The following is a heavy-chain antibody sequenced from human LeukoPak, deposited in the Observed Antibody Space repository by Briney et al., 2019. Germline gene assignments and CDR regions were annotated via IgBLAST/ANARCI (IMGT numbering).Heavy chain of an antibody. J-gene: IGHJ6*02. V-gene: IGHV3-30-3*01. D-gene: IGHD2-15*01. CDR1: GFTFSSYA. Sequence: PGRSLRLSCAASGFTFSSYAMHWVRQAPGKGREWGAVISYDGSNKYYADSVKGRFTISRDNSKNTLYLQMNSLRAEDTAVYYCARDLAVVVVAAKLHYYYYGMDVWGQGTTVTVSS. CDR3: ARDLAVVVVAAKLHYYYYGMDV. CDR2: ISYDGSNK.